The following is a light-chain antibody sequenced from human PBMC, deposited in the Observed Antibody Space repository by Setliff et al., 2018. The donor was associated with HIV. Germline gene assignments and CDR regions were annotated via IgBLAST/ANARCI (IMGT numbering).Light chain of an antibody. CDR3: SSYTSISTYV. V-gene: IGLV2-18*02. J-gene: IGLJ1*01. CDR2: EVN. Sequence: QSALTQPPSVSGSPGQSVTISCTGTSSDVGSYNRVSWYQQPPGTAPKLMIYEVNNRPSGVPARFSGSKSGNTASLTISGLQAEDEADYYCSSYTSISTYVFGTGTKVTVL. CDR1: SSDVGSYNR.